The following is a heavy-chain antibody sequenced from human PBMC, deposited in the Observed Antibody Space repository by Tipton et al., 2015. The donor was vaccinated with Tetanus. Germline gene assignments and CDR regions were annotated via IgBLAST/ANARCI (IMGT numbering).Heavy chain of an antibody. J-gene: IGHJ6*03. CDR1: GGSISSGGYY. CDR2: IYYSGST. D-gene: IGHD5-12*01. Sequence: TLSLTCTVSGGSISSGGYYWSWIRQHPGKGLEWIGYIYYSGSTYYNPSLKSRVTISVDTSKNQFSLKLSSVTAADTAVYYCARWATPSPGGYYSDYMDVWGKGPTITGSS. CDR3: ARWATPSPGGYYSDYMDV. V-gene: IGHV4-31*03.